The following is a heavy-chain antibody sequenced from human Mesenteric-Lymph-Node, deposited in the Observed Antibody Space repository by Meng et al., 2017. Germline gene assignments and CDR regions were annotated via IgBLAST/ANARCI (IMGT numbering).Heavy chain of an antibody. V-gene: IGHV4-34*01. J-gene: IGHJ5*02. Sequence: SQTLSLTCAVYGGSFSGYYWSWIRQPPGKGLEWIGEINHSGSTNYNPSLKSRVTISVDTSKNQFSLKLSSVTAADTAVYFCARNYFGSGNNARWFDPWGQGTLVTVSS. CDR3: ARNYFGSGNNARWFDP. CDR1: GGSFSGYY. D-gene: IGHD3-10*01. CDR2: INHSGST.